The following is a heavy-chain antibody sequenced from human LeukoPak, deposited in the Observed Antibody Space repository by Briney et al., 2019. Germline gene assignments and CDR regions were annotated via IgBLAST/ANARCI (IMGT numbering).Heavy chain of an antibody. CDR2: INHSGST. J-gene: IGHJ4*02. CDR3: ARGLEAAAGIYFDY. Sequence: SETLSLTCAVYGGSFSGYYWSWIRQPPGKGLEWIGEINHSGSTNYNPSLKSRVTISVDTSKNQFSLKLSSVTAADKAVYYCARGLEAAAGIYFDYWGQGTLVTVSS. V-gene: IGHV4-34*01. D-gene: IGHD6-13*01. CDR1: GGSFSGYY.